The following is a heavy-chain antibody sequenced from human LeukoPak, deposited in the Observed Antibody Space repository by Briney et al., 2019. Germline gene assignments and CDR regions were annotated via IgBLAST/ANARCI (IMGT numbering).Heavy chain of an antibody. CDR2: ISAYNGNT. D-gene: IGHD2-15*01. Sequence: ASVKVSCKASGYTFTSYGISWVRQAPGQGLEWMGWISAYNGNTNYAQKLQGRVTMTTDTSTSTAYMELRSLGSDDTAVYYCARNGWEYCSGGSCYSYYYYYMDVWGKGTTVTVSS. V-gene: IGHV1-18*01. CDR1: GYTFTSYG. CDR3: ARNGWEYCSGGSCYSYYYYYMDV. J-gene: IGHJ6*03.